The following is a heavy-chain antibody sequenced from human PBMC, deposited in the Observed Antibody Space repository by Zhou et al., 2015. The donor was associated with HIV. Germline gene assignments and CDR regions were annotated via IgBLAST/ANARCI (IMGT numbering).Heavy chain of an antibody. CDR1: GGTFSSYA. Sequence: QVQLVQSGAEVKKPGSSVKVSCKASGGTFSSYAISWVRQAPGQGLEWMGGIIPIFGTANYAQKFQGRVTITADESTSTAYMELSSLRSEDTAVYYCASTYNVGATGYYYGMDVWGQGTTVTVSS. J-gene: IGHJ6*02. D-gene: IGHD1-26*01. CDR3: ASTYNVGATGYYYGMDV. V-gene: IGHV1-69*01. CDR2: IIPIFGTA.